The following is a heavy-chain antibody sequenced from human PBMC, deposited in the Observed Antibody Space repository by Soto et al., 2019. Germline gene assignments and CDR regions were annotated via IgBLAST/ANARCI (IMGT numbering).Heavy chain of an antibody. D-gene: IGHD3-22*01. J-gene: IGHJ4*02. Sequence: QLQLQESGPGLVKPSETLSLTCRVSDGSMNSDSSYWGWIRQPPGKVLEWIGVINHSGSTYHNLSLKRRVTMSVDASRNQFSLMLTSMTAADTAVYYCARLGGYVSVGYYYLWDSWGQGTLVTVSS. V-gene: IGHV4-39*01. CDR1: DGSMNSDSSY. CDR2: INHSGST. CDR3: ARLGGYVSVGYYYLWDS.